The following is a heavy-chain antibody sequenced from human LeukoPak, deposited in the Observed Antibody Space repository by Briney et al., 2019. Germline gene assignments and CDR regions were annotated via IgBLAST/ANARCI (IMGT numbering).Heavy chain of an antibody. V-gene: IGHV3-73*01. D-gene: IGHD3-16*02. J-gene: IGHJ4*02. CDR3: TSTYYDYVWGSYRYTVPGS. CDR2: IRSKANSYAT. Sequence: GGSLRLSCAASGFTVSSNYMSWVRQASGKGLEWVGRIRSKANSYATAYAASVKGRFTISRDDSKNTAYLQMNSLKTEDTAVYYCTSTYYDYVWGSYRYTVPGSWGQGTLVTVSS. CDR1: GFTVSSNY.